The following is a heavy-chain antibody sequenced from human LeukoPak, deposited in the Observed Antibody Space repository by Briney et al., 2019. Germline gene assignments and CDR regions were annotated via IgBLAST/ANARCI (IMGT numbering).Heavy chain of an antibody. CDR1: GFTLSRYA. D-gene: IGHD3-10*01. CDR3: VKDGSGSYYTYYFDY. CDR2: ISSNGGST. Sequence: PGGSLRLSCSASGFTLSRYAMHWVRQAPGKGLEYVSAISSNGGSTYYADSVKGRFTISRDNPKNTLYLQMSSLRAEDTAVYYCVKDGSGSYYTYYFDYWGQGTLVTVSS. J-gene: IGHJ4*02. V-gene: IGHV3-64D*06.